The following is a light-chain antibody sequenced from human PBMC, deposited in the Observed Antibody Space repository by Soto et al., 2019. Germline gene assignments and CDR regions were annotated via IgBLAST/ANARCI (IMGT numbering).Light chain of an antibody. V-gene: IGKV3-15*01. CDR2: GAS. CDR1: QSVSDN. Sequence: EVVMTQSPATLSVSPGERATLSCRASQSVSDNLAWYQQKAGQAPRLLIYGASTRATGIPARFSGSGSGTDFTLIISSLQSEDFAVYYCQQSNNWPYTFGQGTKLDIK. J-gene: IGKJ2*01. CDR3: QQSNNWPYT.